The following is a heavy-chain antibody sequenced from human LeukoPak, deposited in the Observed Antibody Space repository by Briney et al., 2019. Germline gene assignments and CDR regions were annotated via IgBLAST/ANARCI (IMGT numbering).Heavy chain of an antibody. Sequence: PGGSLRLSCAASGFTFSAYGMHWVRQAPDKGLEWVAFIGSDGTYKYYVDSVKGRFTISRDNSKNTLYLQMNSLRAEDTSLYYCARDPGTGASAGTFDYWGQGTLVTVSS. CDR2: IGSDGTYK. CDR3: ARDPGTGASAGTFDY. CDR1: GFTFSAYG. J-gene: IGHJ4*02. D-gene: IGHD6-13*01. V-gene: IGHV3-30*02.